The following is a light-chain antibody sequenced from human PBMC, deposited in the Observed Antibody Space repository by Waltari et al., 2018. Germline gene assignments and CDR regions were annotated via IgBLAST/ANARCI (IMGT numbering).Light chain of an antibody. J-gene: IGLJ2*01. CDR2: DGS. CDR1: NLGSES. V-gene: IGLV3-21*02. CDR3: QVWDPSTDHVL. Sequence: SYVLTQPPSVSVAPGQTASIACGGDNLGSESVQWYQQKPGQAPVMVLFDGSDRPLGIPDRISGAKSGNTATLTISGIEAGDEAAYYCQVWDPSTDHVLFGGGTKLTVL.